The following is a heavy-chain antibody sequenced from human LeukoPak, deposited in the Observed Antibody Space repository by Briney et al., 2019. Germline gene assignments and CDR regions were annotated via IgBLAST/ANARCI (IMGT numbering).Heavy chain of an antibody. CDR2: ISSSSSTI. D-gene: IGHD2-15*01. CDR1: GFTFSSYS. J-gene: IGHJ4*02. Sequence: PGGSLRLSCAACGFTFSSYSMNWVRQAPGKGLEWVSYISSSSSTIYYADSVKGRFTISRDNAKNSLYLQMNSLRAEDTAVYYCARSYCSGGSCYLDYWGQGTLVTVSS. CDR3: ARSYCSGGSCYLDY. V-gene: IGHV3-48*01.